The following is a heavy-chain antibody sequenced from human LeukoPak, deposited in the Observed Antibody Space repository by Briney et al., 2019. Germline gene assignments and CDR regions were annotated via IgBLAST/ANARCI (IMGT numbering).Heavy chain of an antibody. V-gene: IGHV4-59*01. D-gene: IGHD3-10*01. CDR3: ARFLPLSGVFDY. J-gene: IGHJ4*02. Sequence: SETLSLTCTVSGGSISSYYWSWIRQPPGKGLEWIGYIYYSGSTNYNPSLKSRVTISVDTSKNQFSLKLSSVTAADTAVYYCARFLPLSGVFDYWGQGTLVTVSS. CDR2: IYYSGST. CDR1: GGSISSYY.